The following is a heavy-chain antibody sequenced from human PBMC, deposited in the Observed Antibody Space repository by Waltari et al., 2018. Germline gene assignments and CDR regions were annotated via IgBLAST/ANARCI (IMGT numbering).Heavy chain of an antibody. V-gene: IGHV4-34*01. J-gene: IGHJ4*02. CDR2: INHSVST. CDR1: GGSFSGYY. CDR3: ARGLCSGGSCYSFFTPVVTGYYFDY. D-gene: IGHD2-15*01. Sequence: QVQLQQWGAGLLKPSETLSLTCAVYGGSFSGYYWSWIRQPPGKGLEWIGEINHSVSTNYNPSLKSRVTISVDTSKNQFSLKLSSVTAADTAVYYCARGLCSGGSCYSFFTPVVTGYYFDYWGQGTLVTVSS.